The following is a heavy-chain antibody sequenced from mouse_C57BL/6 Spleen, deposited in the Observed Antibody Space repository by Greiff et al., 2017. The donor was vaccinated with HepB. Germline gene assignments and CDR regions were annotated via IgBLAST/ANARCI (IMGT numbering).Heavy chain of an antibody. J-gene: IGHJ4*01. CDR3: ARFQTAQVYAMDY. CDR2: IYPGSGNT. V-gene: IGHV1-76*01. CDR1: GYTFTDYY. Sequence: QVQLQQSGAELVRPGASVKLSCKASGYTFTDYYINWVKQRPGQGLEWIARIYPGSGNTYYNEKFKGKATLTAEKSSSTAYMQLSSLTSEDSAVYFCARFQTAQVYAMDYWGQGTSVTVSS. D-gene: IGHD3-2*02.